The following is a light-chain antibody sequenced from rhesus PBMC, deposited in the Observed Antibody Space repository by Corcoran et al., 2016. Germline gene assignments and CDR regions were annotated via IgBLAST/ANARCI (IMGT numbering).Light chain of an antibody. CDR3: CSYARTGTFI. Sequence: QAAPTQSPSVSGSPGQSVTISCTGTSRDIGGYNRVSWYQQYPDKVPKLVIYEVSKRPSGVSDRFSGSKSGNTASLTISGLKAEDEADYYCCSYARTGTFIFGGGTRLTVL. J-gene: IGLJ1*01. CDR2: EVS. V-gene: IGLV2-13*03. CDR1: SRDIGGYNR.